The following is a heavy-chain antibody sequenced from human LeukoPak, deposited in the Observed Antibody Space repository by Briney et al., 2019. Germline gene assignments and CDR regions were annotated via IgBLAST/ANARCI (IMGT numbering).Heavy chain of an antibody. CDR2: INSDGSST. J-gene: IGHJ4*02. D-gene: IGHD3-9*01. CDR1: GFTFSSYW. V-gene: IGHV3-74*01. CDR3: ARALIKTAGYYSPQDDY. Sequence: TGGSLRLSCAASGFTFSSYWMHWVRQAPGKGLVWVSRINSDGSSTSYADSVKGRFTISRDNAKNTLYLQMNSLRAEDTAVYYCARALIKTAGYYSPQDDYWGQGTLVTVSS.